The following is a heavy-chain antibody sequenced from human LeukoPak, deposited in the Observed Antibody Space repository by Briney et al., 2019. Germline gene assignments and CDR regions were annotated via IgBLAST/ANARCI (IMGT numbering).Heavy chain of an antibody. CDR1: GLTFSSYA. J-gene: IGHJ5*02. CDR3: AKAYFMGATTGWFDP. CDR2: ISGSGGST. Sequence: PGASLRLSCAASGLTFSSYAMSWVRQAPGKGLEWVSAISGSGGSTYYADSVKGRFTISRDNSKNTLYLQMNSLRAEDTAVYYCAKAYFMGATTGWFDPWGQGTLVTVSS. D-gene: IGHD1-26*01. V-gene: IGHV3-23*01.